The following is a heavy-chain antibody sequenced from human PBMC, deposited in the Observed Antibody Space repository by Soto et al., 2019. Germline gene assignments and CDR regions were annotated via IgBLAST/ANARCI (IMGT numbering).Heavy chain of an antibody. D-gene: IGHD3-3*01. CDR3: ARGRITIFGVVPFDI. Sequence: PGGSLRLSCAASGFTVSSNYMSWVRQAPGKGLEWVSVIYSGGSTYYADSVKGRFTISRGNSKNTLYLQMNSLRAEDTAVYYCARGRITIFGVVPFDIWGQGTMVTVSS. V-gene: IGHV3-66*01. J-gene: IGHJ3*02. CDR1: GFTVSSNY. CDR2: IYSGGST.